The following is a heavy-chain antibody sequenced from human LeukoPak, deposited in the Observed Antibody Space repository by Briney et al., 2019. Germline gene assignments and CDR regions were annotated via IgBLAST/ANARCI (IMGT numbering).Heavy chain of an antibody. CDR2: IYSGGST. V-gene: IGHV3-66*01. Sequence: GGSLRLSCAASGFTVSSNYMSWVRQAPGKGLEWVSVIYSGGSTYYADSVKGRFTISRDNSKNTLYLQMNSLRAEDTAVYYCATQWLVLDRIDYWGQGTLVTVSS. CDR1: GFTVSSNY. D-gene: IGHD6-19*01. CDR3: ATQWLVLDRIDY. J-gene: IGHJ4*02.